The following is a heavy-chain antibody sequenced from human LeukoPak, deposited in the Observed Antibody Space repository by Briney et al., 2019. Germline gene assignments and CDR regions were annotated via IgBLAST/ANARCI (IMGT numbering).Heavy chain of an antibody. CDR2: IYYSGST. CDR3: ARDSGSGSYYYYYYMDV. CDR1: GGSMSSYY. D-gene: IGHD1-26*01. V-gene: IGHV4-59*01. J-gene: IGHJ6*03. Sequence: SETLSLTCTVSGGSMSSYYWSWIRQPPGKGLEWLGYIYYSGSTNYNPSLKSRVTISVDTSKNQSSLNLSSVTAADTAVYYCARDSGSGSYYYYYYMDVWGKGTTVTVSS.